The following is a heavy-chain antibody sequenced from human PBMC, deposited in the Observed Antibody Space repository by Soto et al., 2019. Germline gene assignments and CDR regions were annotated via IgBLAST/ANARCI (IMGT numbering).Heavy chain of an antibody. Sequence: PGGSLRLSCTASGFTCGDYAMSWFRQAPGKGLEWVGFIRSKAYGGTTEYAASVKGRFTISRDDSKSIAYLQMNSLKTEDTAVYYCTRVDFWSGYYADVWGKGTTVTVSS. V-gene: IGHV3-49*03. CDR2: IRSKAYGGTT. D-gene: IGHD3-3*01. J-gene: IGHJ6*04. CDR1: GFTCGDYA. CDR3: TRVDFWSGYYADV.